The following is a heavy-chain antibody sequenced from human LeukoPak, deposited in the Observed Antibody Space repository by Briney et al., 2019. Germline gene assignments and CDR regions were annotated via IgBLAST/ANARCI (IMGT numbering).Heavy chain of an antibody. Sequence: GGSLRLSCAASGFTFSNAWMSWVRQAPGKGLEWVGRIKSKTDGGTTDYAAPVKGRFTISRDDSKNTLYLQMNSLRAEDTAVYYCAKDRPNYYGTNGHYYRRDGDCWGQGTLVTVSS. CDR1: GFTFSNAW. D-gene: IGHD3-22*01. CDR2: IKSKTDGGTT. CDR3: AKDRPNYYGTNGHYYRRDGDC. V-gene: IGHV3-15*01. J-gene: IGHJ4*02.